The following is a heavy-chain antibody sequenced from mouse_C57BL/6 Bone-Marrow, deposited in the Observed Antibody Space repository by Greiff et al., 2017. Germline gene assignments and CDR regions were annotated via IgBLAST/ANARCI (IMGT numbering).Heavy chain of an antibody. V-gene: IGHV10-1*01. CDR2: IRSKSNNYAT. D-gene: IGHD2-4*01. Sequence: EVMLVESGGGLVQPKGSLKLSCAASGFSFNTYAMNWVRQAPGKGLEWVARIRSKSNNYATYYADSVKDRFTISRDDSESMLYLQMNNLKTEDTAMYYCVRPPYDYDGFAYWGQGTLVTVSA. CDR3: VRPPYDYDGFAY. CDR1: GFSFNTYA. J-gene: IGHJ3*01.